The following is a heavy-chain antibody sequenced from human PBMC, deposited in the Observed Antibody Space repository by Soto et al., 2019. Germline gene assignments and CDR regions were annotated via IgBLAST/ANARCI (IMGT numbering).Heavy chain of an antibody. V-gene: IGHV2-70*01. CDR3: ARLQKDYYGSGSYDYYGMDV. Sequence: SGPTLVNPTQTLTLTCTFSGFSLSTSGMCVSWIRQPPGKALEWLALIDWDDDKYYSTSLKTRLTISKDTSKNQVVLTMTNMDPVDTATYYCARLQKDYYGSGSYDYYGMDVWGQGTTVTVSS. J-gene: IGHJ6*02. CDR1: GFSLSTSGMC. D-gene: IGHD3-10*01. CDR2: IDWDDDK.